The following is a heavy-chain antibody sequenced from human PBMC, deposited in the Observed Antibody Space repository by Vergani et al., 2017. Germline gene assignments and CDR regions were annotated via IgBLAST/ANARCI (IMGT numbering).Heavy chain of an antibody. CDR1: GFTFSSYG. V-gene: IGHV3-30*03. D-gene: IGHD2-15*01. Sequence: QVQLVESGGGVVQPGRSLRLSCAASGFTFSSYGMHWVRQAPGKGLEWVAVISFDGSNKSYADSVKGRFTISRDNSKNTLYLQMNSLRAEDTAVYYCATQRVAGWYVDYWGQGTLVTVSS. CDR2: ISFDGSNK. CDR3: ATQRVAGWYVDY. J-gene: IGHJ4*02.